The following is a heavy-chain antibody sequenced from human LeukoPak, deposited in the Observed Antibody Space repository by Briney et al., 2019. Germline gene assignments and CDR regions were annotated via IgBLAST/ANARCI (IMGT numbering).Heavy chain of an antibody. Sequence: PSQTLSLTCTVSGGSISSGGYYWSWIRQPPGKGLEWIGYIYHSGSTYYNPSLKSRVTISVDRSKNQFSLKLSSVTAADTAVYYCARESEEYDSSGYYSNQKGNYFDYWGQGTLVTVSS. J-gene: IGHJ4*02. D-gene: IGHD3-22*01. V-gene: IGHV4-30-2*01. CDR2: IYHSGST. CDR3: ARESEEYDSSGYYSNQKGNYFDY. CDR1: GGSISSGGYY.